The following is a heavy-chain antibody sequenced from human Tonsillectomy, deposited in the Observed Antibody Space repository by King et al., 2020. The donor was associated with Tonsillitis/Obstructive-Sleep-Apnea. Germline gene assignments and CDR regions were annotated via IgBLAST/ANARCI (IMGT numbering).Heavy chain of an antibody. Sequence: VQLQESGPGLVKPSETLSLTCTVSGGSISSYYWSWIRQPPGKGLEWIGYIFYIGSTNYNPSLKSRVTISVDTSKNQFSLKLSSVTAADTAVYYCVRDHCSSTSCYGNYYYMDVWGKGTTVTVSS. J-gene: IGHJ6*03. CDR3: VRDHCSSTSCYGNYYYMDV. CDR2: IFYIGST. D-gene: IGHD2-2*01. V-gene: IGHV4-59*01. CDR1: GGSISSYY.